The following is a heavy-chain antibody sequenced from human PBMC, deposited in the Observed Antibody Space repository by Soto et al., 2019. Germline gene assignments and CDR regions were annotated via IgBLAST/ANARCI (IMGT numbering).Heavy chain of an antibody. CDR1: GGSISNYY. J-gene: IGHJ5*02. CDR2: IYHSGPT. CDR3: ARGGYRTLAWFDP. Sequence: QVQVQESGPGLVKPSETLSLTCTVSGGSISNYYWSWIRQSPGKGLEWIANIYHSGPTNYNLSLKGRVSISIDSSKNQVSLRLKSVTAADTAVYYCARGGYRTLAWFDPWGQGTLVTVSS. D-gene: IGHD5-18*01. V-gene: IGHV4-59*01.